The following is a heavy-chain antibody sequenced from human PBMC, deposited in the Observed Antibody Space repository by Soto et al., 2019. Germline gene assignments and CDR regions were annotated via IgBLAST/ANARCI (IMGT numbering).Heavy chain of an antibody. CDR2: ISYDGSNK. V-gene: IGHV3-30-3*01. J-gene: IGHJ4*02. CDR1: GFTFSSYA. CDR3: ARGGYVAVAGMDY. D-gene: IGHD6-19*01. Sequence: VGSLRLSCAASGFTFSSYAMHWVRQAPGKGLEWVAVISYDGSNKYYADSVKGRFTISRDNSKNTLYLQMNSLRAEDTAVYYCARGGYVAVAGMDYWGQGTLVTVSS.